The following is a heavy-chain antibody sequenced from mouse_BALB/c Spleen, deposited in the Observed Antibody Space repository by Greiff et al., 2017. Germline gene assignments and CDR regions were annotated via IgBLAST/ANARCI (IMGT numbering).Heavy chain of an antibody. J-gene: IGHJ3*01. Sequence: VQLQQSGAELVKPGASVKLSCTASGFNIKDTYMHWVKQRPEQGLEWIGRIDPANGNTKYDPKFQGKATITADTSSNTAYLQLSSLTSEDTAVYYCARRGSLYYYGSSSFAYWGQGTLVTVSA. V-gene: IGHV14-3*02. D-gene: IGHD1-1*01. CDR1: GFNIKDTY. CDR2: IDPANGNT. CDR3: ARRGSLYYYGSSSFAY.